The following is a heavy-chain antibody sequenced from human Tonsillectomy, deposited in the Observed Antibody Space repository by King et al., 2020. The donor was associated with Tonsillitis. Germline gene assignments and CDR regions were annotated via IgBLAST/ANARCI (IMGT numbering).Heavy chain of an antibody. Sequence: PLQESGSGLVKPSETLSLTCDVSGGSLTANYWNWIRQSPGKGLEWLGYISYSGNTDYNPSLKSRVTISVDTPKKQFSLTLTSVTAADTAVYFCARGRGWLLFDYWGQGTLVTVSP. J-gene: IGHJ4*02. V-gene: IGHV4-59*01. CDR3: ARGRGWLLFDY. CDR2: ISYSGNT. CDR1: GGSLTANY. D-gene: IGHD3-22*01.